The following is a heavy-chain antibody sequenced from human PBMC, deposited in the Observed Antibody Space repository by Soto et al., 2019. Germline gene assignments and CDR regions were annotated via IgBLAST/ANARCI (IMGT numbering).Heavy chain of an antibody. CDR2: IYYSGST. CDR3: ARDRTHFDSSAYYSGLDV. Sequence: SETLSLTCTVSGASIDSYYWNWIRQPPGKGLEWIGYIYYSGSTTYNPSLKTRVTISVDRSKNQFSLKLTSVTAADTAVYYCARDRTHFDSSAYYSGLDVWGQGTTVTVS. J-gene: IGHJ6*02. CDR1: GASIDSYY. D-gene: IGHD3-22*01. V-gene: IGHV4-59*13.